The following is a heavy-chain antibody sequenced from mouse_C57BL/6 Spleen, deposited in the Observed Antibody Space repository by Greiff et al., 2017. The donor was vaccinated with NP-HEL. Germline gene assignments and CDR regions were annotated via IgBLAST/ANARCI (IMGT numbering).Heavy chain of an antibody. CDR1: GFTFTDYY. Sequence: EVMLVESGGGLVQPGGSLSLSCAASGFTFTDYYMSWVRQPPGKALEWLGFIRNKANGYTTEYSASVKGRFTISRDNSQSILYLQRNALRAEDSATYYCARSPHVLWAMDYWGQGTSVTVSS. D-gene: IGHD1-1*02. V-gene: IGHV7-3*01. CDR3: ARSPHVLWAMDY. CDR2: IRNKANGYTT. J-gene: IGHJ4*01.